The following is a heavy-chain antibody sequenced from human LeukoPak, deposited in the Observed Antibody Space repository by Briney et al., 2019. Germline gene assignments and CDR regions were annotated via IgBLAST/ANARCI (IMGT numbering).Heavy chain of an antibody. V-gene: IGHV3-30-3*01. CDR3: ARVRYYDTSGNPPDY. CDR1: ILLYSSYA. Sequence: QSGGPLRLSRAAWILLYSSYAMHCVRQAPGKGLEWVAVISYDGSNKYYADSVKGRFTISRDNSKNTLYLQMQKLRAKDRAVYYDARVRYYDTSGNPPDYWGQGTLVTVSS. D-gene: IGHD3-22*01. J-gene: IGHJ4*02. CDR2: ISYDGSNK.